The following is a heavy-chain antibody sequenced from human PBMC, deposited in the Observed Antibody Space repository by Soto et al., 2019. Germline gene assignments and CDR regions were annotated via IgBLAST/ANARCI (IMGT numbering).Heavy chain of an antibody. CDR3: ARAATITTLYNFDF. CDR1: GFTFSSFG. V-gene: IGHV3-23*01. Sequence: GGSLRLSCAASGFTFSSFGMNWVRQAPGKGLEWVSLISDSGGSTYHADSVKGRFAISRDNSKNTLYLQMNSLRAEDTAVYYCARAATITTLYNFDFWGRGPLVPVP. J-gene: IGHJ4*02. CDR2: ISDSGGST. D-gene: IGHD4-4*01.